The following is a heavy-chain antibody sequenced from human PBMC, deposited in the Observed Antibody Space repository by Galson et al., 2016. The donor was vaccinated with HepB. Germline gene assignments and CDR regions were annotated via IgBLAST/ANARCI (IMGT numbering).Heavy chain of an antibody. D-gene: IGHD2-15*01. Sequence: SLRLSCAASGFIFDDYSMHWVRQTPGKGLEWVSGINWNSARVDYAGSVKGRFTISRDKNSLFLRMNSLRPEDTALYYCAKEDGGFNFDPWGQGTLVTVSS. CDR2: INWNSARV. J-gene: IGHJ5*02. V-gene: IGHV3-9*01. CDR3: AKEDGGFNFDP. CDR1: GFIFDDYS.